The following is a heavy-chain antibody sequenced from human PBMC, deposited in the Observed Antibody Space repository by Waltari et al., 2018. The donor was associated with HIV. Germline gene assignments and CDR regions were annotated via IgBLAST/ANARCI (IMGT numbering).Heavy chain of an antibody. CDR1: GGTISTSPYY. J-gene: IGHJ4*02. Sequence: QLQLQESGPGLVKPSDTLSLSCTVSGGTISTSPYYWGWIRQPPGKGLEWIGSIYYSGTTYYNPALTSRAPKPVHTPNTQFSLKLTSVTAASTAVYFCARSSTVGPNFACWGQGSRVTVSS. CDR2: IYYSGTT. V-gene: IGHV4-39*07. CDR3: ARSSTVGPNFAC.